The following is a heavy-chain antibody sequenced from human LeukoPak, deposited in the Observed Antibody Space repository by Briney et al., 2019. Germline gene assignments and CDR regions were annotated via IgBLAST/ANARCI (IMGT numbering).Heavy chain of an antibody. Sequence: GGSLRLSCAASGFTLSSSWMTWVRQAPGKGLEWVANIKQDGSEKNYVDSVKGRFIISRDNAKNSLYLQMNSLRAEDTAVYSCARGQSWFDPWGQGTLVTVSS. CDR3: ARGQSWFDP. CDR1: GFTLSSSW. V-gene: IGHV3-7*01. J-gene: IGHJ5*02. CDR2: IKQDGSEK.